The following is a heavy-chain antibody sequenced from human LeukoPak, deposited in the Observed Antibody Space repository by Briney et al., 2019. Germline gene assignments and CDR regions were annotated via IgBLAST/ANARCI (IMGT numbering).Heavy chain of an antibody. CDR1: GYSFTRYW. J-gene: IGHJ4*02. D-gene: IGHD3-22*01. CDR3: ARPTSVSYYDSSGQGAYFDY. Sequence: GESLKISCKGSGYSFTRYWIGWVRQMPGKGLQWMGIIYPGDSDIRYSPSFQGQVTISADKSISTAYLQWSSLKASDTAMYYCARPTSVSYYDSSGQGAYFDYWGQGTLVTVSS. V-gene: IGHV5-51*01. CDR2: IYPGDSDI.